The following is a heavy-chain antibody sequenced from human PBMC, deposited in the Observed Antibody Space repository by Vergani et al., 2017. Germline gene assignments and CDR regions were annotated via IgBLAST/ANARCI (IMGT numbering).Heavy chain of an antibody. D-gene: IGHD3-22*01. CDR1: GDSISSGVYY. J-gene: IGHJ4*02. V-gene: IGHV4-31*03. Sequence: QVQLQESGPGLVKPSQTLSLTCSVSGDSISSGVYYWNWIRQHPGKGLEWIGYIYSTGCTHHYPSLRRRINMSVDTSKNQFSLKLNSVTAADTAMYYCARMGGYDEGDAFRIRYFDSWGPGILVTVSS. CDR2: IYSTGCT. CDR3: ARMGGYDEGDAFRIRYFDS.